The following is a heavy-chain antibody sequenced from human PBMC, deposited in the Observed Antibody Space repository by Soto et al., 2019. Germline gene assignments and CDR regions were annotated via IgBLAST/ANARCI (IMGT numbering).Heavy chain of an antibody. J-gene: IGHJ4*02. CDR2: ISYDGSNK. CDR3: ARSLYYYDSSAPGDY. D-gene: IGHD3-22*01. V-gene: IGHV3-30-3*01. Sequence: PGGSLRLSCAASGFTFGTYWMSWVRQAPGKGLEWVAVISYDGSNKYYADSVKGRFTISRDNSKNTLYLQMNSLRAEDTAVYYCARSLYYYDSSAPGDYWGQGTLVTVSS. CDR1: GFTFGTYW.